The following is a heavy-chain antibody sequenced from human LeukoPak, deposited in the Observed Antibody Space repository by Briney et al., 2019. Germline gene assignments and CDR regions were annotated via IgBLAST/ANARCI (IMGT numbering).Heavy chain of an antibody. CDR2: IYYSGST. V-gene: IGHV4-30-4*01. D-gene: IGHD2-2*02. Sequence: SETLSLTCTVSGGSISSGDYYWSWIRQPPGKGLEWIGYIYYSGSTYHNPSLKSRVTISVDTSKNQFSLKLSSVTAADTAVYYCARAGNQLLYFPYFDYWGQGTLVTVSS. CDR3: ARAGNQLLYFPYFDY. J-gene: IGHJ4*02. CDR1: GGSISSGDYY.